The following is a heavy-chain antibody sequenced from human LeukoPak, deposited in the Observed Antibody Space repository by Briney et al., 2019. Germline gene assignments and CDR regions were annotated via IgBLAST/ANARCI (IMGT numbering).Heavy chain of an antibody. D-gene: IGHD6-13*01. V-gene: IGHV3-21*01. J-gene: IGHJ6*02. CDR2: ISSSSSYI. CDR3: ARTFTWGGMAASDGMDV. CDR1: GFTFSSYS. Sequence: PGGSLRLSCAASGFTFSSYSMNWVRQAPGKGLEWVSSISSSSSYIYYADSVKGRFTISRDNAKNSLYLQMNSLRAGDTAVYYCARTFTWGGMAASDGMDVWGQGTTVTVSS.